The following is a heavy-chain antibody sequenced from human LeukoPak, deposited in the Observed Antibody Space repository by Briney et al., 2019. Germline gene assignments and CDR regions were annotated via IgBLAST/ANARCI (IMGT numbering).Heavy chain of an antibody. J-gene: IGHJ4*02. CDR2: ISGDGGST. CDR3: AKDNLRWPTPGD. V-gene: IGHV3-43*02. Sequence: GGSQRLSRAASGFTFDDYAMHWVRQAPGKGLEWVSLISGDGGSTYYADSVKGRFTISRDNSKNSLYLQMNSLRTEDTALYYCAKDNLRWPTPGDWGQGTLVTVSS. D-gene: IGHD2-21*01. CDR1: GFTFDDYA.